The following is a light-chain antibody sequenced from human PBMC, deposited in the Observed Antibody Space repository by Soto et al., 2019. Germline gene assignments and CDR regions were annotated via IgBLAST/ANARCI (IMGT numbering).Light chain of an antibody. V-gene: IGLV2-8*01. CDR3: MSYVGGNSVA. Sequence: QSALTQPPSASGSPGMSVTPSCSGTDNDVGRYDYVSWYQQHPGKAPKLLIYEVSKRPSGVPDRFSASKSGNTASLTVSGLQGEDEADYYCMSYVGGNSVAFGGGTKLTVL. J-gene: IGLJ2*01. CDR1: DNDVGRYDY. CDR2: EVS.